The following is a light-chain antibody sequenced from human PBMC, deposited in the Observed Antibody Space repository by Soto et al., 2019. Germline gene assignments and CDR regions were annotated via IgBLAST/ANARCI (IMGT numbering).Light chain of an antibody. J-gene: IGKJ4*01. CDR2: GAS. Sequence: EIVLTQSPGTLSLSPGERATLSCRASQSVYRSYLAWYQQKPGQAPRLLMYGASSRATGIPDRFSGSGSGKDFTLNSSRLEHEDFAVYSCKQYGISSPTFGGGSKVEIK. CDR1: QSVYRSY. V-gene: IGKV3-20*01. CDR3: KQYGISSPT.